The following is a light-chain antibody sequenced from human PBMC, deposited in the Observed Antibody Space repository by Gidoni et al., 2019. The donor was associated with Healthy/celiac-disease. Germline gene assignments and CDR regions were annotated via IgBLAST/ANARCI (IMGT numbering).Light chain of an antibody. CDR2: DVS. CDR1: SSDVGGYNY. Sequence: QSALTQPASVSGSPGQSITISCTGTSSDVGGYNYVSWYQQHPGKAPKLMSYDVSNRPSGVSNRFSGSKSGNTASLTISGLQAEDEADYYCSSYTSSSTLVFGGGTKRTV. V-gene: IGLV2-14*03. CDR3: SSYTSSSTLV. J-gene: IGLJ2*01.